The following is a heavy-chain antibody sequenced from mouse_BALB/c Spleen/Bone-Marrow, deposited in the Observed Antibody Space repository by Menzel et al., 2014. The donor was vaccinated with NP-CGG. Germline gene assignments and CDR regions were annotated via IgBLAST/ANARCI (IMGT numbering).Heavy chain of an antibody. D-gene: IGHD2-4*01. J-gene: IGHJ3*01. CDR3: TRDDYDGAWFAY. V-gene: IGHV5-6-4*01. Sequence: DVKLVESGGGLVKPGGSLKLSCAASGFTFSSYTMSWVRQTPEKRLEWVATTSSGGSYTYYPDSVKGRFTISRDNAKNTLYLQMGSLKSEDTAMYYCTRDDYDGAWFAYWGQGTLVTVSA. CDR1: GFTFSSYT. CDR2: TSSGGSYT.